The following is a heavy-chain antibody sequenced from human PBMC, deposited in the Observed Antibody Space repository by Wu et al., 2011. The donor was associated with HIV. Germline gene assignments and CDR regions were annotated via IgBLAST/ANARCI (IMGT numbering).Heavy chain of an antibody. CDR3: TRGSGTYRYYYGGDS. J-gene: IGHJ6*02. CDR1: GGTFNSYV. Sequence: QVQLVQSGAEVKRPGSSVTVSCRLSGGTFNSYVIGWVRQAPGQGLEWVGGVIPIFGTPNYAQKFQGRVTIGTDESTSTAYMELSSLRSEDTAVYYCTRGSGTYRYYYGGDSGAKGLRSPSP. V-gene: IGHV1-69*01. CDR2: VIPIFGTP. D-gene: IGHD1-26*01.